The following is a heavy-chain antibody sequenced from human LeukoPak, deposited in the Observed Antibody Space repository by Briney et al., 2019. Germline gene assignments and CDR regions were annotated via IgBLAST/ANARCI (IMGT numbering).Heavy chain of an antibody. D-gene: IGHD3-22*01. J-gene: IGHJ4*02. CDR1: GYTFTSYA. V-gene: IGHV1-69*13. CDR3: ARVLTPRGGYHRYFDY. CDR2: IIPIFGTA. Sequence: ASVKVSCKASGYTFTSYAISWVRQAPGQGLEWMGGIIPIFGTANYAQKFQGRVTITADESTSTAYMELSSLRSEDTAVYYCARVLTPRGGYHRYFDYWGQGTLVTVSS.